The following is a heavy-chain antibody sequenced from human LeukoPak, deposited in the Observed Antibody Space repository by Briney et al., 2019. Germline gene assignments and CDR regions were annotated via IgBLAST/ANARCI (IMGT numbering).Heavy chain of an antibody. Sequence: GGSLRLSCAASGFTFDDYGMSWVRQAPGKGLEWVSGINWNGGSTGYADSVKGRFTISRDNAKNSLYLQMNSLRAEDTALYYCARESRFLEWYYYYYYYMDVWGKGTTVTVSS. V-gene: IGHV3-20*04. CDR3: ARESRFLEWYYYYYYYMDV. J-gene: IGHJ6*03. D-gene: IGHD3-3*01. CDR1: GFTFDDYG. CDR2: INWNGGST.